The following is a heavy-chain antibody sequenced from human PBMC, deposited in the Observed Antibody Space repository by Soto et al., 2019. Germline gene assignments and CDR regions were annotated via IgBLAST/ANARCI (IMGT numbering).Heavy chain of an antibody. CDR1: GFTFSTYV. CDR2: IGGSGVDT. Sequence: GGSLRLSCAASGFTFSTYVMTWVRQPPGKGLEWVSLIGGSGVDTLYADSVKGRFTISRDNSKNTLFLHMNSLRADDTAVYFCARGLHGGSWYSGYWGQGTLVTVSS. D-gene: IGHD6-13*01. V-gene: IGHV3-23*01. CDR3: ARGLHGGSWYSGY. J-gene: IGHJ4*02.